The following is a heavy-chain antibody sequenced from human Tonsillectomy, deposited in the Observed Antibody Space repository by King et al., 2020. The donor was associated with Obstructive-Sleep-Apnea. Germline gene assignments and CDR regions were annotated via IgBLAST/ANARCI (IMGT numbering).Heavy chain of an antibody. V-gene: IGHV4-39*07. J-gene: IGHJ6*02. CDR3: ASERDIYGIDV. Sequence: VQLQESGPGLVKPSETLSLTCTVSGGSISSTSYYWAWIRQPPGKGLEWIGNIYYSGSTFYNPSLKSRVTISVDTSKNQFSLKLSSVTAADTAVYYCASERDIYGIDVWGQGTTVTVS. CDR2: IYYSGST. CDR1: GGSISSTSYY.